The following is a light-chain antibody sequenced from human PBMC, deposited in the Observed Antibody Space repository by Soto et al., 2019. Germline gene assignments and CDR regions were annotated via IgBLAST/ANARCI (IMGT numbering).Light chain of an antibody. CDR2: DVS. J-gene: IGLJ2*01. V-gene: IGLV2-14*01. CDR1: SSDVGGYNY. Sequence: QSALTQPASVSGSPGQSITISCTGTSSDVGGYNYVSWYQQHPGKAPKPMIYDVSNRPSGVSNRFSGSKSGNTASLTIPGLQAEDEADYYCSSYTSSSTLVVFGGGTKLTVL. CDR3: SSYTSSSTLVV.